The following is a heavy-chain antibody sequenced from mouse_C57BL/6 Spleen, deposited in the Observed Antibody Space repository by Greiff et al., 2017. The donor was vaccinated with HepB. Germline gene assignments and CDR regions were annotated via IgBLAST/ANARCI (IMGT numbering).Heavy chain of an antibody. J-gene: IGHJ1*03. V-gene: IGHV5-9*01. CDR3: ARRGDYGSSHWYFDV. CDR2: ISGGGGNT. Sequence: EVNVVESGGGLVKPGGSLKLSCAASGFTFSSYTMSWVRQTPEKRLEWVATISGGGGNTYYPDSVKGRFTISRDNAKNTLYLQMSSLRSEDTALYYCARRGDYGSSHWYFDVWGTGTTVTVSS. D-gene: IGHD1-1*01. CDR1: GFTFSSYT.